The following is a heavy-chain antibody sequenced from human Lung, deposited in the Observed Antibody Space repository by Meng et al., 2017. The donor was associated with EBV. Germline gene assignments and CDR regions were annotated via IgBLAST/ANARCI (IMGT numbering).Heavy chain of an antibody. CDR3: ARDLHHTKQRYSSSWFFDY. D-gene: IGHD6-13*01. J-gene: IGHJ4*02. CDR2: IYTSGST. Sequence: QGQLADSGPDRVKPSQTLSLPCTVSGCSISSYYWSWIRQPAGKGLEWIGRIYTSGSTNYNPSLKSRVTMSVDTSKNQFSLKLSSVTAADTAVYYCARDLHHTKQRYSSSWFFDYWGQGTLVTASS. V-gene: IGHV4-4*07. CDR1: GCSISSYY.